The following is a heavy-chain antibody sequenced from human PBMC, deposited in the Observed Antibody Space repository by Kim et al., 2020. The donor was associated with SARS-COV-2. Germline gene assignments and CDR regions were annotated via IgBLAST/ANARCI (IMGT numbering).Heavy chain of an antibody. CDR3: AGAGYYGSGSPAVLLGY. J-gene: IGHJ4*02. Sequence: SETLSLTCTVSGGSISSYYWSWIRQPPGKGLEWIGYIYYSGSTNYNLSLKSRVTISVDTSKNQFSLKLSSVTAADTAMDYCAGAGYYGSGSPAVLLGYWGQGTLVTVSS. CDR1: GGSISSYY. V-gene: IGHV4-59*01. CDR2: IYYSGST. D-gene: IGHD3-10*01.